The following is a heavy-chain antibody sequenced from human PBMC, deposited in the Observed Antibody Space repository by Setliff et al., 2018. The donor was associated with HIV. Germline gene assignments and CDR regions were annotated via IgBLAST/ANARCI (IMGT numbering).Heavy chain of an antibody. V-gene: IGHV4-34*01. Sequence: SEPLSLTCAVYGVSLRVDYWSWIRQPPGKGLEWIGEINQSGSTNYNPSLKSRVIISVDTSKNQLSLKMSSVTAADTAMYYCARGRGRTFYYDSSGSRAFDIWGQGTMVTVSS. CDR2: INQSGST. J-gene: IGHJ3*02. CDR3: ARGRGRTFYYDSSGSRAFDI. D-gene: IGHD3-22*01. CDR1: GVSLRVDY.